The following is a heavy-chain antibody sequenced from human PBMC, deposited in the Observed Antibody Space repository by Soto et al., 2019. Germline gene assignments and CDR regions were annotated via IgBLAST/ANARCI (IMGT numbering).Heavy chain of an antibody. CDR1: GGSISSGGYY. Sequence: QVQLQESGPGLVKPSQTLSLTCTVSGGSISSGGYYWSWIRQHPGTGLEWIGYIYYSGSTYYNPSLKSRVTISVDTSKNQFSLKLSYVTAADTAVYYCARESRYFDWLLGGSCMDVWGQGTRVTVSS. CDR2: IYYSGST. J-gene: IGHJ6*02. D-gene: IGHD3-9*01. V-gene: IGHV4-31*03. CDR3: ARESRYFDWLLGGSCMDV.